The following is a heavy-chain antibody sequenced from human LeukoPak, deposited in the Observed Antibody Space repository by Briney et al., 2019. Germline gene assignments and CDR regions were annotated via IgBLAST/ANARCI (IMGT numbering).Heavy chain of an antibody. CDR2: IIGSGGST. V-gene: IGHV3-23*01. D-gene: IGHD2-21*02. CDR3: AKDLQLGIVVVTAIYFDY. CDR1: GFTFSSYA. J-gene: IGHJ4*02. Sequence: PGGSLRLSCAASGFTFSSYAMSWVRQAPGKGLEWVSAIIGSGGSTYYADSVKGRFTISRDNSKNTLYLQMNSLRAEDTAVYYCAKDLQLGIVVVTAIYFDYWGQGTLVTVSS.